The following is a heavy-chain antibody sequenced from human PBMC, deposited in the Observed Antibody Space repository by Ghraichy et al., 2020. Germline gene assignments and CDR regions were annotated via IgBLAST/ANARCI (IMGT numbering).Heavy chain of an antibody. J-gene: IGHJ4*02. Sequence: SETLSLTCTVSGGSISSYYWSWIRQPPGKGLEWIGYIYYSGSTNYNPSLKSRVTISVDTSKNQFSLKLSSVTAADTAVYYCARRASGSYYVIDYWGQGTLVTVSS. D-gene: IGHD1-26*01. CDR1: GGSISSYY. CDR2: IYYSGST. V-gene: IGHV4-59*08. CDR3: ARRASGSYYVIDY.